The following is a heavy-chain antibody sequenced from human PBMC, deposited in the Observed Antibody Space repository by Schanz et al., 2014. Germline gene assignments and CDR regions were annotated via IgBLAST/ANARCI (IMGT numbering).Heavy chain of an antibody. J-gene: IGHJ5*02. Sequence: EVQLLESGGGLVQPGGSLRLSCVASGFTFFGSFAMSWVRQAPGKGLEWVSGMSGSGSTADYADSVKGRFTISRDNSRKTLYLQMNSLRADDTAVYYCASDYNYFETEAPWGQGTLXTVSS. D-gene: IGHD3-16*01. CDR1: GFTFFGSFA. V-gene: IGHV3-23*01. CDR3: ASDYNYFETEAP. CDR2: MSGSGSTA.